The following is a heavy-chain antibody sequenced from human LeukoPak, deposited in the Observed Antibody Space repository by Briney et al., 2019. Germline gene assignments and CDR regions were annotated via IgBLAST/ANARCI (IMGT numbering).Heavy chain of an antibody. CDR3: ARGSRLDWGSDGYYFDY. V-gene: IGHV3-11*04. D-gene: IGHD3-9*01. J-gene: IGHJ4*02. Sequence: GGSLRLSCTASGFTFSNYAMSWVRQAPGKGLEWVSYISSSGSTIYYADSVKGRFTISRDNAKNSLYLKMNSLRAEDTAVYYCARGSRLDWGSDGYYFDYWGQGTLVTVSS. CDR2: ISSSGSTI. CDR1: GFTFSNYA.